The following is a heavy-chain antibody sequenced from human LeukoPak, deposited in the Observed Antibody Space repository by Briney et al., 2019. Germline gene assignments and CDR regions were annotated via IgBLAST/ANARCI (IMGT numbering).Heavy chain of an antibody. J-gene: IGHJ3*02. D-gene: IGHD3-22*01. CDR2: IYTSGST. V-gene: IGHV4-4*07. CDR1: GGSISSYY. Sequence: SETLSLTCTVSGGSISSYYWSWIRQPAGKGLEWIGRIYTSGSTNYNPSLKSRVTISVDKSKNQFSLKLSSVTAADTAVYYCARDGDYDSHRTDAVDIWGQGTMVTVSS. CDR3: ARDGDYDSHRTDAVDI.